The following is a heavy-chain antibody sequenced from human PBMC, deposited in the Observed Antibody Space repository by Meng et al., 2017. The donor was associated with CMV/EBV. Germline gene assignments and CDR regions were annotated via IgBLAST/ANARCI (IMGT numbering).Heavy chain of an antibody. J-gene: IGHJ5*02. D-gene: IGHD3-10*01. V-gene: IGHV1-2*02. CDR3: ARDTSNGEVRGVILFDP. CDR2: INPNSGGT. Sequence: ASVKVSCKASGYTFTGYYMHWVRQAPGQGLEWMGWINPNSGGTNYAQKFQGRVTMTRDTSISTAYMGLSRLRSDDTAVYCCARDTSNGEVRGVILFDPWGQGTLVTVSS. CDR1: GYTFTGYY.